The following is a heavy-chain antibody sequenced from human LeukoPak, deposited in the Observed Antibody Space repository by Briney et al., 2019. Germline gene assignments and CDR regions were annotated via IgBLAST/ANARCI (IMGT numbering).Heavy chain of an antibody. D-gene: IGHD3-10*01. J-gene: IGHJ6*03. Sequence: GGSLRLSCAASGFMFSGYEMSRVRQAPGKGLEWVADIKEDGSEKSYVDSVKGRFTISRDNVKNSLYLRMNTLRVEDTAVYFCARDLVWFGEPKGYYNYIDVWGRGTSVTVSS. CDR2: IKEDGSEK. CDR3: ARDLVWFGEPKGYYNYIDV. CDR1: GFMFSGYE. V-gene: IGHV3-7*01.